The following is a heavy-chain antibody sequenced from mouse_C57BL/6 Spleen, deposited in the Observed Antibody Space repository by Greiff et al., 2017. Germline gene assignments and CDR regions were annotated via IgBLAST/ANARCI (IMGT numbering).Heavy chain of an antibody. Sequence: EVMLVESGPELVKPGDSVKISCKASGYSFTGYFMNWVMQSHGKSLEWIGRINPYNGDTFYNQKFKGKATLTVDKSSSTAHMELRSLTSEDSAVYYCARGVLRLYAMDYWGQGTSVTVSS. CDR1: GYSFTGYF. J-gene: IGHJ4*01. D-gene: IGHD1-1*01. V-gene: IGHV1-20*01. CDR3: ARGVLRLYAMDY. CDR2: INPYNGDT.